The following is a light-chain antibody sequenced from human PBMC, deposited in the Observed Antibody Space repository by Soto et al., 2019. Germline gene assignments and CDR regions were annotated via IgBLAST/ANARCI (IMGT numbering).Light chain of an antibody. CDR1: NIGSKS. CDR3: QGWHSSSAHLYV. CDR2: YDS. J-gene: IGLJ1*01. V-gene: IGLV3-21*04. Sequence: SYELTQPPSVSVAPGKTARITCGGNNIGSKSVHWYQQKPGQAPVLVIYYDSDRPSGIPERFSGSNSGNTATLTISRVEAGDEADYYCQGWHSSSAHLYVFGTGTKLTVL.